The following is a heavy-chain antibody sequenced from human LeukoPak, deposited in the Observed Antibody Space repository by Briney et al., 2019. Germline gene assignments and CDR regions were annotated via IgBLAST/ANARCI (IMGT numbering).Heavy chain of an antibody. CDR2: INPNSGGT. D-gene: IGHD1-1*01. CDR1: GYTFTGYY. J-gene: IGHJ6*02. CDR3: ARDRVNWNDDVYYYYYGMDV. Sequence: GASVKVSCKASGYTFTGYYMHWVRQAPGQGLEWMGWINPNSGGTNYAQKFQGRVTMTRDTSISTAYMELSRLRSDDTAVYYCARDRVNWNDDVYYYYYGMDVWGQGTTVTVSS. V-gene: IGHV1-2*02.